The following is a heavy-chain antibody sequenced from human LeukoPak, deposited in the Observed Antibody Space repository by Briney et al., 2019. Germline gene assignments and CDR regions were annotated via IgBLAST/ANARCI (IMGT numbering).Heavy chain of an antibody. D-gene: IGHD2-8*01. V-gene: IGHV3-73*01. CDR3: TLPRGYCTNGVCPNYYYYMDV. CDR2: IRSKANSYAT. J-gene: IGHJ6*03. Sequence: PGGSLRLSCAASGFTFSGSAMHWVRQASGKGLERVGRIRSKANSYATAYAASVKGRFTISRDDSKNTAYLQMNSLKTEDTAVYYCTLPRGYCTNGVCPNYYYYMDVWGKGTTVTVSS. CDR1: GFTFSGSA.